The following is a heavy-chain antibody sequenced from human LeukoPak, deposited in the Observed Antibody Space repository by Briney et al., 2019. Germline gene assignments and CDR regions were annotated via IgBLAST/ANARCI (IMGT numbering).Heavy chain of an antibody. CDR2: INTDGSSI. CDR3: ARGLLGGCSGGSCYSGY. J-gene: IGHJ4*02. CDR1: GFTFSSYW. Sequence: GGSLRLSCAASGFTFSSYWMHWVRQAPGKGLVWVSRINTDGSSIAYADSVKGRFTISRDNAKNTLYLQMNSLRAEDTAVYFCARGLLGGCSGGSCYSGYWGQGTLLTVSS. V-gene: IGHV3-74*01. D-gene: IGHD2-15*01.